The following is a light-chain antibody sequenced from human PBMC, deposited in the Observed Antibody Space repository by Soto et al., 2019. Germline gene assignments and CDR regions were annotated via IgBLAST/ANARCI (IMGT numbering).Light chain of an antibody. CDR2: GAS. Sequence: EIVLPQSPGTLSFSPGERATLSCRASQSVSSYLAWYQQKPGQAPRLLIYGASSRATGIPVRFSGSGSGTLFTLTISSLQPEDFATYYCLQDHNYPWTFGQGTKVDIK. CDR1: QSVSSY. CDR3: LQDHNYPWT. V-gene: IGKV3-15*01. J-gene: IGKJ1*01.